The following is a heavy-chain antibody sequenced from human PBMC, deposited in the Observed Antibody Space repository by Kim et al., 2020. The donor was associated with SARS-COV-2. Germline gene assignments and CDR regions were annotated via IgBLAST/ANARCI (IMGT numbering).Heavy chain of an antibody. Sequence: GGSLRLSCAASGFTFSSYGMHWVRQAPGKGLEWVAVISYDGSNKYYADSVKGRFTISRDNSKNTLYLQMNSLRAEDTAVYYCAGQAVPGWFDPWGQGTLVTVSS. J-gene: IGHJ5*02. CDR1: GFTFSSYG. CDR3: AGQAVPGWFDP. V-gene: IGHV3-30*03. D-gene: IGHD6-19*01. CDR2: ISYDGSNK.